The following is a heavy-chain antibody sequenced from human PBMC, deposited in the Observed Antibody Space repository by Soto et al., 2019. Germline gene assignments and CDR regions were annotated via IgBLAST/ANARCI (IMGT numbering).Heavy chain of an antibody. CDR3: ARHDCISSSCYYYSYYGMDV. V-gene: IGHV1-69*13. CDR1: GGTFSSYA. CDR2: IIPIFDTA. Sequence: GASVKVSCKASGGTFSSYAISWVRQAPGQGLEWMGGIIPIFDTANYAQKFQGRVTITADESTSTAYMELSSLRSEDTAVYYCARHDCISSSCYYYSYYGMDVWGQGTTVTVSS. J-gene: IGHJ6*02. D-gene: IGHD2-2*01.